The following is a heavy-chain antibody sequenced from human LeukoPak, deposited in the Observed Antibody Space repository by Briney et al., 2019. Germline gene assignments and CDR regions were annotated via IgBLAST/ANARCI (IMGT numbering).Heavy chain of an antibody. D-gene: IGHD2-2*01. CDR3: ASGQLRAPDAFDI. J-gene: IGHJ3*02. CDR2: MNPNSGNT. V-gene: IGHV1-8*03. CDR1: GYTFTSYD. Sequence: GASVKVSCKASGYTFTSYDINWVRQATGQGLEWMGWMNPNSGNTGYAQKFQGRVTITRNTSISTAYMELSSLRSEDTAVYYCASGQLRAPDAFDIWGQGTMVTVSS.